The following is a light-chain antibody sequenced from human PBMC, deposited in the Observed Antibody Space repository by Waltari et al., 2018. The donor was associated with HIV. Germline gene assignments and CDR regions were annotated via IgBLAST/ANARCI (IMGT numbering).Light chain of an antibody. J-gene: IGLJ2*01. Sequence: SSELTQDPVVSVALGQTVRITCQGDSLSTYYASWYQQKPGQAPVLVISGENSRPSEIPDRFSGSNAGNTASLTNTGAQAEDEADYYCNSRDSSGNHVVFGGGTKLTVL. CDR1: SLSTYY. V-gene: IGLV3-19*01. CDR2: GEN. CDR3: NSRDSSGNHVV.